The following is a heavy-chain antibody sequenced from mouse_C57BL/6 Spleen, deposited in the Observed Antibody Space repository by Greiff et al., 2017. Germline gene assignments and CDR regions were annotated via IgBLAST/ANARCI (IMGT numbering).Heavy chain of an antibody. V-gene: IGHV1-64*01. J-gene: IGHJ4*01. D-gene: IGHD1-3*01. Sequence: QVQLQQPGAELVKPGASVKLSCKASGYTFTSYWMHWVKQRPGQGLEWIGMIHPNSGSTNYNEKFKSKATLTVDKSSSTAYMQLSSLTSEDSAVYYCAKHGISVAMDNWGQGTSDTVSS. CDR1: GYTFTSYW. CDR3: AKHGISVAMDN. CDR2: IHPNSGST.